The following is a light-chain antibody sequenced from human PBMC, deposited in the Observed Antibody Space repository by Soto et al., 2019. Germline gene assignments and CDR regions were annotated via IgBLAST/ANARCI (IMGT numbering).Light chain of an antibody. CDR3: STYSGRTTHVV. J-gene: IGLJ2*01. CDR1: SSDGGDFNY. Sequence: QSVLTQPASVSGSPGRSVTISCTGTSSDGGDFNYFTWHQHLPGRAPKLIIYDVTNRPSGVSYRFSHSKSGRTASLTISGLQALNKADYYCSTYSGRTTHVVFGGGTKLTVL. CDR2: DVT. V-gene: IGLV2-14*03.